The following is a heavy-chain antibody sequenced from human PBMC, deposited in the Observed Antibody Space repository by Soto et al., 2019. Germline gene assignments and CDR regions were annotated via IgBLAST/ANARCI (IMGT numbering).Heavy chain of an antibody. Sequence: GGSLRLSCAASGFTSSSYAMSWVRQSPGKGLEWVSSISGSSDTTYYADSVKGRFTVSRDNAKNTLYPQINSLTAGDTAVYYCAKGGSGAIILLDYWGPGTPVTVSS. D-gene: IGHD1-26*01. J-gene: IGHJ4*02. CDR3: AKGGSGAIILLDY. CDR1: GFTSSSYA. V-gene: IGHV3-23*01. CDR2: ISGSSDTT.